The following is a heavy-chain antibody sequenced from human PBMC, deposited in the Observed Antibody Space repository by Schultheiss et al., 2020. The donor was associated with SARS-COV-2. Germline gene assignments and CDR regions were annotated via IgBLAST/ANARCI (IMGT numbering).Heavy chain of an antibody. V-gene: IGHV4-34*01. Sequence: SETLSLTFAVYGGSFSGYYWSWIRQPPGKGLEWIGEINHSGSTNYNPSLKSRVTISVDTSKNQFSLKLSSVTAADTAVYYCASGGDYAAVDVWGKGTTVTVSS. CDR2: INHSGST. CDR3: ASGGDYAAVDV. J-gene: IGHJ6*04. CDR1: GGSFSGYY. D-gene: IGHD4-17*01.